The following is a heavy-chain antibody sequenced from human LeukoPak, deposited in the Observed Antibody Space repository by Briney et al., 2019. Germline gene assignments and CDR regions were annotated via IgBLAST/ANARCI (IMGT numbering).Heavy chain of an antibody. CDR2: INPDDKST. CDR3: LTIVESVASDI. J-gene: IGHJ3*02. CDR1: GFTFSKYW. D-gene: IGHD1-26*01. Sequence: GGSLRLSCVASGFTFSKYWLHWVRQAPGKGLVWVSRINPDDKSTSYADSVKGRFTISRDDAEKTLYLQMNSLRAEDTAVYYCLTIVESVASDIWGQGTMVTVSS. V-gene: IGHV3-74*01.